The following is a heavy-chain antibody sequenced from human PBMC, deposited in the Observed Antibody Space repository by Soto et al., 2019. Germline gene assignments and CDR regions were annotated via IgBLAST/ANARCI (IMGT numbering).Heavy chain of an antibody. V-gene: IGHV1-18*01. D-gene: IGHD6-13*01. CDR2: ISAYNGNT. Sequence: GASVKVSCKASGYTFTSYGISWVRQAPGQGLEWMGWISAYNGNTNYAQKLQGRVTMTTDTSTSTAYMELRSLRSDDTAVYYCARGLAAAGRLEAFDIWGQGTMVTVSS. CDR3: ARGLAAAGRLEAFDI. CDR1: GYTFTSYG. J-gene: IGHJ3*02.